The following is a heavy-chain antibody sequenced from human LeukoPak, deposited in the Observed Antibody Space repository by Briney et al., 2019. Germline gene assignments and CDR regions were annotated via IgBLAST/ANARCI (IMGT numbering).Heavy chain of an antibody. CDR1: GYTFTSYG. Sequence: ASVKVSCKASGYTFTSYGISWVRQAPGQGLEWMGWISAYNGNTNYAQKLQSRVTMTTDTSTSTAYMELRSLRSDDTAVYYCARDPGYYDSSGYYYDDYWGQGTLVTVSS. CDR2: ISAYNGNT. D-gene: IGHD3-22*01. V-gene: IGHV1-18*01. J-gene: IGHJ4*02. CDR3: ARDPGYYDSSGYYYDDY.